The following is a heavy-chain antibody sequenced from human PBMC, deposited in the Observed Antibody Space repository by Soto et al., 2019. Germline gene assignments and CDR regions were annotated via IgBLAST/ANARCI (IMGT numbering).Heavy chain of an antibody. J-gene: IGHJ4*02. CDR2: ISSSSSYI. V-gene: IGHV3-21*01. Sequence: GGSLRLSCAASGFSFRSYSMNWVRQAPGKGLEWVSSISSSSSYINYADSVKGRFTISRDNAKNSLYLQMNSLRAEDTAVYYCARVGTYYGSGSPYYYDYWGPGTLVTVSS. CDR3: ARVGTYYGSGSPYYYDY. CDR1: GFSFRSYS. D-gene: IGHD3-10*01.